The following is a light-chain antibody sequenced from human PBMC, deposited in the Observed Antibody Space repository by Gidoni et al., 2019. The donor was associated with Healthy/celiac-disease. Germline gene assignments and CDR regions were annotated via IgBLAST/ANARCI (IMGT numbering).Light chain of an antibody. V-gene: IGLV2-8*01. CDR3: SSYAGTWV. Sequence: SALTQPPSASGPPGQSVTISCTGTSSDVGGYNYVSWYQQHPGKAPKLMIYEVSKRPSGVPDRFSGSKSGNTASLTVSGLQAEDEADYYCSSYAGTWVFGGGTKLTVL. CDR2: EVS. CDR1: SSDVGGYNY. J-gene: IGLJ3*02.